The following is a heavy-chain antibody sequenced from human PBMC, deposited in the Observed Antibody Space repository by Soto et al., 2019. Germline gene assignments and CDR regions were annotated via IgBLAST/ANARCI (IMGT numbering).Heavy chain of an antibody. Sequence: GGSLRLSCAASGFTFSSYSMHWVRQEPGKGLEWVAVISYDGSNKYYADSVKGRFTISSDNSKHPLYLQMTSLRAEDTAVYYCPSDPGVPYAYLAPHTLPPHYSYYGMDVWGQGTTVTVSS. J-gene: IGHJ6*02. D-gene: IGHD3-10*01. CDR3: PSDPGVPYAYLAPHTLPPHYSYYGMDV. CDR2: ISYDGSNK. CDR1: GFTFSSYS. V-gene: IGHV3-30-3*01.